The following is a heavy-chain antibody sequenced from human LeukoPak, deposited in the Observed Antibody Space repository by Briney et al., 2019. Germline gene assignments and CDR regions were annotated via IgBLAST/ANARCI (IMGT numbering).Heavy chain of an antibody. Sequence: GASVKVSCKASGYTFTSYGISWVRQAPGQGLEWMGWINPNSGGTNYAQKFQGRVTMTRDTSISTAYMELSRLRSDDTAVYYCASLFLGYCSSTSCYPFDYWGQGTLVTVSS. V-gene: IGHV1-2*02. CDR2: INPNSGGT. CDR3: ASLFLGYCSSTSCYPFDY. D-gene: IGHD2-2*01. CDR1: GYTFTSYG. J-gene: IGHJ4*02.